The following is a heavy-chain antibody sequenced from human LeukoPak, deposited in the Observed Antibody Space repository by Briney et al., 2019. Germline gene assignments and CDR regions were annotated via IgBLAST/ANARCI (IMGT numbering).Heavy chain of an antibody. V-gene: IGHV3-21*01. D-gene: IGHD3-10*01. CDR2: ISSSSSYI. Sequence: GGSLRLSCVASGFRFSDYGMHWVRQAPGKGLEWVSSISSSSSYIYYADSVKGRFTISRDNAKNSLYLQMNSLRAEDTAVYYCARDSSMVREHWYFDYWGQGTLVTVSS. J-gene: IGHJ4*02. CDR1: GFRFSDYG. CDR3: ARDSSMVREHWYFDY.